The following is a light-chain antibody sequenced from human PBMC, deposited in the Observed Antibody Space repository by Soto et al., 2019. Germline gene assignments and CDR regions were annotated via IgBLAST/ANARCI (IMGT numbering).Light chain of an antibody. Sequence: EIVLTHSPATLSLSPGERATLSFRSSQSVSSYLAWYQQKPGQAPRLLIYDASNRATGIPARFGGSGSGTDFTLTISDLEPEDFAVYYCQQRSNWPSITFGQGTRLEIK. J-gene: IGKJ5*01. CDR3: QQRSNWPSIT. V-gene: IGKV3-11*01. CDR1: QSVSSY. CDR2: DAS.